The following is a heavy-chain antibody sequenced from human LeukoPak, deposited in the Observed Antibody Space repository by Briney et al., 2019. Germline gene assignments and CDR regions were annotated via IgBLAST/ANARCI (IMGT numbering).Heavy chain of an antibody. D-gene: IGHD3-16*02. CDR2: ISSSSSYI. Sequence: GGSLRLSCAASGFTFSSYSMNWVRQAPGKRLEWVSSISSSSSYIYYADSVKGRFTISRDNAKNSLYLQMNSLRAEDTAVYYCARAYDYVWGSYRYSFDYWGQGTLVTVSS. CDR1: GFTFSSYS. V-gene: IGHV3-21*01. J-gene: IGHJ4*02. CDR3: ARAYDYVWGSYRYSFDY.